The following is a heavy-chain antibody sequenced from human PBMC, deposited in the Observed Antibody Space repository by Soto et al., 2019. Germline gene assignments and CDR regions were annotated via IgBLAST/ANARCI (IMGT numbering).Heavy chain of an antibody. J-gene: IGHJ6*03. CDR3: AKASPNDFWSGYYYYYYMDV. Sequence: PGGSLRLSCAASGFTFSSYAMSWVRQAPGKGLEWVSAISGSGGSTYYADSVKGRFTISRDNSKNTLYLQMNSLRAEDTAVYYWAKASPNDFWSGYYYYYYMDVWGKGTTVTSP. CDR1: GFTFSSYA. V-gene: IGHV3-23*01. D-gene: IGHD3-3*01. CDR2: ISGSGGST.